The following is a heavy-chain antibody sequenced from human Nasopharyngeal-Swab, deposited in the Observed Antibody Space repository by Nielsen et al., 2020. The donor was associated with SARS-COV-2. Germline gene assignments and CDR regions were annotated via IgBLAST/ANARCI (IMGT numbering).Heavy chain of an antibody. Sequence: WVRQAPGRGLGWLGWININTGNPTNAQGFTGRFVFSLDTSVTTAYLQISSIKAEDTAVYYFPSYSSSPADDYWGQGTLVTVSS. CDR3: PSYSSSPADDY. J-gene: IGHJ4*02. D-gene: IGHD6-6*01. CDR2: ININTGNP. V-gene: IGHV7-4-1*02.